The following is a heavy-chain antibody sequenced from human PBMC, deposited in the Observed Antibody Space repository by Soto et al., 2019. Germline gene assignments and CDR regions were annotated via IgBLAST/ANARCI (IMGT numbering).Heavy chain of an antibody. CDR2: IKQDGSEK. Sequence: LRLSCAASGFTFSSYWMSWVRQAPGKGLEWVANIKQDGSEKYYVDSVKGRFTISRDNAKNSLYLQMNGLRAEDTAVYYCARDSWLAVAAVYYYYGMDVWGQGTTVTVS. V-gene: IGHV3-7*01. D-gene: IGHD6-19*01. J-gene: IGHJ6*02. CDR3: ARDSWLAVAAVYYYYGMDV. CDR1: GFTFSSYW.